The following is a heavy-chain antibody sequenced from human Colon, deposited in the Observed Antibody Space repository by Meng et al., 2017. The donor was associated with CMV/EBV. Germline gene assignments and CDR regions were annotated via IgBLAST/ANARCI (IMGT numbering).Heavy chain of an antibody. V-gene: IGHV3-30*03. D-gene: IGHD4-17*01. CDR2: ISHDGTNK. CDR3: ARGLDFGTFFFY. J-gene: IGHJ4*01. Sequence: GGSLRLSCTASEFSLSNFGVHWVRQAPGKGLEWVAVISHDGTNKYYADSVKGRFTISRDDSKNTLYLQMNNLRGEDTAVYYCARGLDFGTFFFYWGRGTLVTV. CDR1: EFSLSNFG.